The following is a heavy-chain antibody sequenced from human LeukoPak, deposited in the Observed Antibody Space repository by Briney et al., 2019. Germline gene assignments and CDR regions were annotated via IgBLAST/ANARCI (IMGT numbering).Heavy chain of an antibody. Sequence: GGSLRLSCAASGFTFSDYAMSWVRQAPGKGLEWVSIISGSGDDTYHADSVKGRFTISRDDSKNTLSLQMNSLRAEDTAVYYCAKHSITMVRGVIFHWGRGILVTVSS. V-gene: IGHV3-23*01. CDR2: ISGSGDDT. J-gene: IGHJ4*02. D-gene: IGHD3-10*01. CDR3: AKHSITMVRGVIFH. CDR1: GFTFSDYA.